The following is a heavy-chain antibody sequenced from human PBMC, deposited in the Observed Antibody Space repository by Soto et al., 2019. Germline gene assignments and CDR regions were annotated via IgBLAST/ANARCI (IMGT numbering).Heavy chain of an antibody. CDR1: GYTFTSYG. D-gene: IGHD3-3*01. V-gene: IGHV1-18*01. J-gene: IGHJ6*03. CDR2: ISAYNGNT. CDR3: ARFATRITIFGVVPYYYYMDV. Sequence: QVQLVQSGAEVKKPGASVKVSCKASGYTFTSYGISWVRQAPGQGLEWMGWISAYNGNTNYAQKLQGRVTMTTDTSTSTAYMELRSLRPDDTAVYYCARFATRITIFGVVPYYYYMDVWGKGTTVTVSS.